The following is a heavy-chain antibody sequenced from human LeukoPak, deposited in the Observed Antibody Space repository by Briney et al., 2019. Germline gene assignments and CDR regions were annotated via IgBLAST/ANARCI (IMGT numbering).Heavy chain of an antibody. J-gene: IGHJ6*02. D-gene: IGHD6-25*01. Sequence: SETLSLTCTVSGGSISSFYWSWIRQPPGKGLEWIGYIYNSGSTKYNPSLKSRVTISQDTSKNQFSLKLSSVTAADTAVCYCARNQRSDYYYGIDVWGQGTTVTVSS. CDR3: ARNQRSDYYYGIDV. CDR2: IYNSGST. V-gene: IGHV4-59*01. CDR1: GGSISSFY.